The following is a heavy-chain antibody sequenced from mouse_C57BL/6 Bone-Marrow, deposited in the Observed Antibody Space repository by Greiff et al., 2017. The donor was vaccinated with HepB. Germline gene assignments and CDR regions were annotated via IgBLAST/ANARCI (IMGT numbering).Heavy chain of an antibody. D-gene: IGHD1-1*01. J-gene: IGHJ1*03. CDR1: GYTFTSYW. Sequence: QVQLQQPGAELVKPGASVKLSCKASGYTFTSYWMQWVKQRPGQGLEWIGEIDPSDSYTNYNQKFKGKATLTVDTPSSTAYMQLSSLTSEDSAVYYCARYYGSSYEDWYFDVWGTGTTVTVSS. CDR3: ARYYGSSYEDWYFDV. CDR2: IDPSDSYT. V-gene: IGHV1-50*01.